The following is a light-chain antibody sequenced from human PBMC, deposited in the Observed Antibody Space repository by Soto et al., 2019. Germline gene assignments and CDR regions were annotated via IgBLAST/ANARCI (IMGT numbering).Light chain of an antibody. V-gene: IGKV3-20*01. CDR3: QQYGDSPAYT. Sequence: DILLTQSPATLSLSPGEKATLSCRANQSVSSSLAWYQQKAGQAPRLLMFQTSSRASGVPDRFSGSGSGTDFTLTITGLEPEDSAVYYCQQYGDSPAYTFGQGTKLEI. J-gene: IGKJ2*01. CDR2: QTS. CDR1: QSVSSS.